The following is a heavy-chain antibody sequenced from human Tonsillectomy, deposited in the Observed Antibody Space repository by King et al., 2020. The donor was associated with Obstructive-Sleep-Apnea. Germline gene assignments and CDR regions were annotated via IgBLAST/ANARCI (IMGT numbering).Heavy chain of an antibody. CDR2: ISWNSGSI. V-gene: IGHV3-9*01. CDR3: AKDTDRGGFGELLFGAFDI. J-gene: IGHJ3*02. D-gene: IGHD3-10*01. CDR1: GFTFDDYA. Sequence: VQLVESGGGLVQPGRSLRLSCAASGFTFDDYAMHWVRQAPGKGLEWVSGISWNSGSIGYADSVKGRFTISRDNAKNSLYLQMNSLRAADTALYYCAKDTDRGGFGELLFGAFDIWGQGTMVTVSS.